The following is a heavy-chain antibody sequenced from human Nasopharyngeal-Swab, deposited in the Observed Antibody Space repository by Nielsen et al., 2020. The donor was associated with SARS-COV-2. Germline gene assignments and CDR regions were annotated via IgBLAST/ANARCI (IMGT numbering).Heavy chain of an antibody. V-gene: IGHV4-61*02. J-gene: IGHJ4*02. CDR1: GGSISSSSYY. CDR3: ASGGNYYDSSGLFDY. D-gene: IGHD3-22*01. CDR2: IYTSGST. Sequence: SETLSLTCTVPGGSISSSSYYWGWIRQPAGKGLEWIGRIYTSGSTNYNPSLKSRVTISVDTSKNQFSLKLSSVTAADTAVYYCASGGNYYDSSGLFDYWGQGTLVTVSS.